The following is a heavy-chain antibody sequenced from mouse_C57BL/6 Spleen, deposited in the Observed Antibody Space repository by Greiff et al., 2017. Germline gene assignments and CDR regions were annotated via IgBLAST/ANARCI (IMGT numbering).Heavy chain of an antibody. CDR2: IDPETGGT. CDR3: TRRRYDGNFFDY. V-gene: IGHV1-15*01. J-gene: IGHJ2*01. CDR1: GYTFTDYE. Sequence: QVQLQQSGAELVRPGASVTLSCKASGYTFTDYEMHWVKQTPVHGLEWIGAIDPETGGTAYNQKFKGKAILTADKSSSTAYMELRSLTSEDSAVYYCTRRRYDGNFFDYWGQGTTLTVSS. D-gene: IGHD2-14*01.